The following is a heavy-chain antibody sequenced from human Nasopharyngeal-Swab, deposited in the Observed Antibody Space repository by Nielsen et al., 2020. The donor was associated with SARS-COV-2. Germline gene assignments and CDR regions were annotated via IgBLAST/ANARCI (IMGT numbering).Heavy chain of an antibody. Sequence: SETLSLICTVSGGSISSYYWNWIRQPPGKGLEWIGEINHNERTNYNPSLRSRVTMLVDTSNNQVSLKLSSVTATDTGVYYCARAGRVGDAFTGLDVWGQGTTVTVSS. CDR2: INHNERT. J-gene: IGHJ6*02. V-gene: IGHV4-34*01. CDR3: ARAGRVGDAFTGLDV. CDR1: GGSISSYY. D-gene: IGHD1-26*01.